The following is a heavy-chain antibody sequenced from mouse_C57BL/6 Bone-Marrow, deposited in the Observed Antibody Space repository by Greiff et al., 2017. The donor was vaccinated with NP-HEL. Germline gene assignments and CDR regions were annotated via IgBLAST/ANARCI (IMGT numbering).Heavy chain of an antibody. CDR3: ARRAPFTTVVARDWFAY. CDR1: GYTFTSYG. J-gene: IGHJ3*01. CDR2: IYPRSGNT. V-gene: IGHV1-81*01. D-gene: IGHD1-1*01. Sequence: VQLQQSGAELARPGASVKLSCKASGYTFTSYGISWVKQRTGQGLEWIGEIYPRSGNTYYNEKFKGKATLTADKSSSTAYMELRSLTSEDSAVYFCARRAPFTTVVARDWFAYWGQGTLVTVSA.